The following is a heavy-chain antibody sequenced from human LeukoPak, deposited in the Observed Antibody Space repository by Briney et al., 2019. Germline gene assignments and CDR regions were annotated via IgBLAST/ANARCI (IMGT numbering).Heavy chain of an antibody. CDR1: GFTVSSNY. CDR2: ISSSSDYI. J-gene: IGHJ4*02. V-gene: IGHV3-21*01. CDR3: ARALWRTVVTAFGY. Sequence: NPGGSLRLSCAASGFTVSSNYMSWVRQAPGKGLEWVSSISSSSDYIYYADSVKGRFTISRDNAKNSLYLQMNSLRAEDTAVYYCARALWRTVVTAFGYWGQGTLVTVSS. D-gene: IGHD4-23*01.